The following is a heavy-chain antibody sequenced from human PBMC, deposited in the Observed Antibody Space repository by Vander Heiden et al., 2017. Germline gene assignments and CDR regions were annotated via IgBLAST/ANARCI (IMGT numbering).Heavy chain of an antibody. Sequence: LGKGLEWMGIIYPGDSVTRYSPSFQGQVTISADKSISTAYLQWSSLKASDTAMYYCARRGCSSTSCYPPHAWFDPWGQGTLVTVSS. CDR3: ARRGCSSTSCYPPHAWFDP. CDR2: IYPGDSVT. V-gene: IGHV5-51*01. D-gene: IGHD2-2*01. J-gene: IGHJ5*02.